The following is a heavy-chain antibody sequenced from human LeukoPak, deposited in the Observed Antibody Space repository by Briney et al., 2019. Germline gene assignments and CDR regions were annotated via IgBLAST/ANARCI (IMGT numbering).Heavy chain of an antibody. D-gene: IGHD3-22*01. CDR3: ARTLKDYYDSSGYYYYFDY. V-gene: IGHV4-59*10. CDR2: IYTSGST. Sequence: PSETLSLTCAVYGGSFSGYYWSWIRQPAGKGLEWIGRIYTSGSTNYNPSLKSRVTMSVDTSKNQFSLKLSSVTAADTAVYYCARTLKDYYDSSGYYYYFDYWGQGTLVTVSS. J-gene: IGHJ4*02. CDR1: GGSFSGYY.